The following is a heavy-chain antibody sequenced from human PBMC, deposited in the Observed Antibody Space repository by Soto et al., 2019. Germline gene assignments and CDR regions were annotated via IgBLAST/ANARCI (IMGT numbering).Heavy chain of an antibody. Sequence: ASVKVSCKASGYTFTSYGISWVRQAPGQGLEWMGWISAYNGNTNYAQKLQGRVTMTTDTSTSTAYMELRSLRSDDTAVYYCAIDLGGSYLRYYYVTDVSGPGTKVPFS. CDR3: AIDLGGSYLRYYYVTDV. D-gene: IGHD1-26*01. CDR2: ISAYNGNT. CDR1: GYTFTSYG. J-gene: IGHJ6*02. V-gene: IGHV1-18*04.